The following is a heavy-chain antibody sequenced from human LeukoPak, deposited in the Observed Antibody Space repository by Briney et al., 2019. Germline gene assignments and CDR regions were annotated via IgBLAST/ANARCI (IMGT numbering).Heavy chain of an antibody. CDR2: INPNSGGT. CDR1: GYTFTGYY. J-gene: IGHJ6*02. CDR3: ARGGALGTPDYYYYGLDV. V-gene: IGHV1-2*02. D-gene: IGHD7-27*01. Sequence: GASVKVSCKAPGYTFTGYYMHWVRQAPGQGLEWMGWINPNSGGTNYAQKFLGRVTMTRDTSISTAYMELNSLRSDDTAVYYCARGGALGTPDYYYYGLDVWGQGTTVTVSS.